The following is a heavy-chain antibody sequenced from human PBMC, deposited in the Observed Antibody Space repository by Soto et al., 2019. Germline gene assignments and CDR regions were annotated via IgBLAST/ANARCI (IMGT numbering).Heavy chain of an antibody. J-gene: IGHJ5*02. CDR2: IHYSGST. CDR3: ARQKSFHRDYDILTGSGWFDP. CDR1: GGSISSYY. Sequence: SETLSLTCTVSGGSISSYYWSWIRQPPGKGLEWIGNIHYSGSTNYNPSLKSRVTISVDTSKNQFSLKLSSVTAADTAVYYCARQKSFHRDYDILTGSGWFDPWGQGTLVTVSS. V-gene: IGHV4-59*08. D-gene: IGHD3-9*01.